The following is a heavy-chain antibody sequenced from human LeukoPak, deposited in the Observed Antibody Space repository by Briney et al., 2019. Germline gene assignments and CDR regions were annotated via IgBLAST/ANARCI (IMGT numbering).Heavy chain of an antibody. J-gene: IGHJ5*02. Sequence: KGRFTISRDNARNSLYLQMNSLRAEDTAVYYCARVAGLFDPWGQGTLVTVSS. V-gene: IGHV3-11*06. CDR3: ARVAGLFDP.